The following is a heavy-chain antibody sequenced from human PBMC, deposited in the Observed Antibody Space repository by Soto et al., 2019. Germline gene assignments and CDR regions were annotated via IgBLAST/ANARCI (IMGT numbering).Heavy chain of an antibody. CDR3: AKDEGVGGTLGLFDY. CDR1: GFDFTYYA. Sequence: QVQLVESGGGAVQPGESLRLSCVASGFDFTYYAMHWVRQAPGKGLESVAVMSSDGSKIHHTDTVKGRFTISRDNSKNTRYMQRKSLRKEDTAVYFCAKDEGVGGTLGLFDYWGQGTLVSVSS. V-gene: IGHV3-30*18. CDR2: MSSDGSKI. D-gene: IGHD1-26*01. J-gene: IGHJ4*02.